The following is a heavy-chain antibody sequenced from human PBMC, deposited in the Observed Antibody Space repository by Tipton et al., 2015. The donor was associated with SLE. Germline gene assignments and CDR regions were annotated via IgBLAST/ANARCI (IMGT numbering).Heavy chain of an antibody. CDR2: IYYSGST. V-gene: IGHV4-59*01. Sequence: LRLSCTVSGGSISSYYWSWIRQPPGKGLEWIGYIYYSGSTNYNPSPKSRVTISVDTSKNQFSLKLSSVTAADTAVYYCASGRAVAGGDYFDYWGQGTLVTVSS. CDR3: ASGRAVAGGDYFDY. J-gene: IGHJ4*02. D-gene: IGHD6-19*01. CDR1: GGSISSYY.